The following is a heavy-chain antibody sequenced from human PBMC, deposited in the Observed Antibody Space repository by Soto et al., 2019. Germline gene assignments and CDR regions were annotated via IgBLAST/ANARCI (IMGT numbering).Heavy chain of an antibody. J-gene: IGHJ4*02. CDR1: GGSFSGYY. Sequence: QVQLQQWGAGLLKPSETLSLTCAVYGGSFSGYYWSWIRQPPGKGLEWIGEINHSGSTNYNPSLKSRVTISVDTSKNQFSLKLCSVTAADTAVYYCARGRIVVVVAATFDYWGQGTLVTVSS. D-gene: IGHD2-15*01. CDR3: ARGRIVVVVAATFDY. V-gene: IGHV4-34*01. CDR2: INHSGST.